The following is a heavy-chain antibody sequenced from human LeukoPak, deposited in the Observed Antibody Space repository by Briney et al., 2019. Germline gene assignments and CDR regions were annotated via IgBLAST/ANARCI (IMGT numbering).Heavy chain of an antibody. CDR1: GFTFSSYW. CDR2: IKGDGSST. CDR3: ARAPLGYGGDIVVVPAAFDY. V-gene: IGHV3-74*01. D-gene: IGHD2-2*01. J-gene: IGHJ4*02. Sequence: PGGSLRLSCAASGFTFSSYWMHWVRQAPGKGLVWVSRIKGDGSSTRYADSVKGRFTISRDNSKNTLYLQMNSLRAEDTAVYYCARAPLGYGGDIVVVPAAFDYWGQGTLVTVSS.